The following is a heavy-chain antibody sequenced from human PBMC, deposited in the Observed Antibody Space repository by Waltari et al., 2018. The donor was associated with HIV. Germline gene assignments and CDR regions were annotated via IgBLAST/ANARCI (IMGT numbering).Heavy chain of an antibody. J-gene: IGHJ4*02. V-gene: IGHV3-21*01. CDR3: ATNLRRDGYNIF. Sequence: EVQLVESGGGLVKPGGSLRLSCAASGFTFSSYSMTWVRQAPGKGLEWVSSISSSSSYIYYADSVNGRLTISRDNAKNSLYLQMNSLRAEETAVYYCATNLRRDGYNIFWGQGTLVTVSS. CDR2: ISSSSSYI. D-gene: IGHD3-9*01. CDR1: GFTFSSYS.